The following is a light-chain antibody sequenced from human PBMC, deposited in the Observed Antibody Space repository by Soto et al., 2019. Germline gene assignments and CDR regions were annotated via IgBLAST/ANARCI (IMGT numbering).Light chain of an antibody. CDR3: SSYAGSDVFV. Sequence: QSVLTQPASVSGSPGQSITISCTGTSSDVGGYNHVSWYQQHPGKAPKLMIYEVSSRPSGVPNRFSGSKSGNTASLTVSGLQADDEADYYCSSYAGSDVFVFGTGTKLTVL. V-gene: IGLV2-14*01. CDR1: SSDVGGYNH. CDR2: EVS. J-gene: IGLJ1*01.